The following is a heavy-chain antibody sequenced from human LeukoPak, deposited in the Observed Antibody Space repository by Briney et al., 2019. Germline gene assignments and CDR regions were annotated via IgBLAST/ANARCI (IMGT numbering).Heavy chain of an antibody. J-gene: IGHJ4*02. D-gene: IGHD1-26*01. Sequence: SETLSLTCTVSGGSISSYYWSWIRQPAGKGLEWIGRIYTSGSTNYNPSLKSRVTMSVDTSKNQFSLKLSSVTAADTAVYYCAREPNYSGSYLPDYWGQGTLVTASS. CDR2: IYTSGST. V-gene: IGHV4-4*07. CDR3: AREPNYSGSYLPDY. CDR1: GGSISSYY.